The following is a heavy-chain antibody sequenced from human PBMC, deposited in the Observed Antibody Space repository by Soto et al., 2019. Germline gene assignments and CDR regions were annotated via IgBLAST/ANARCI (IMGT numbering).Heavy chain of an antibody. J-gene: IGHJ5*01. Sequence: SQTLSLTCTISGDSVSSKSAAWNWIRQSPSRGLEWLGRTYYRSKWSTDYAVSVKSRITINPDTSKNQFSLQLNSVTPEDTAVYYCTRALSGSYDSWGQGTLVTVSS. CDR3: TRALSGSYDS. D-gene: IGHD1-26*01. CDR1: GDSVSSKSAA. V-gene: IGHV6-1*01. CDR2: TYYRSKWST.